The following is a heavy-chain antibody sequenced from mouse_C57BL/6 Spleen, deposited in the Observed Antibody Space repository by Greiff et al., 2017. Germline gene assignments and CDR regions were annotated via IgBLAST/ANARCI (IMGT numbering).Heavy chain of an antibody. V-gene: IGHV1-52*01. J-gene: IGHJ4*01. CDR1: GYTFTSYW. CDR2: IDPSDSET. CDR3: ARPTTYSNYVGAMDY. Sequence: VQLQQPGAELVRPGSSVKLSCKASGYTFTSYWMHWVKQRPIQGLEWIGNIDPSDSETHYNQKFKDKATLTVDKSSSTAYMQLSSLTSEDSAVYYCARPTTYSNYVGAMDYWGQGTSVTVSS. D-gene: IGHD2-5*01.